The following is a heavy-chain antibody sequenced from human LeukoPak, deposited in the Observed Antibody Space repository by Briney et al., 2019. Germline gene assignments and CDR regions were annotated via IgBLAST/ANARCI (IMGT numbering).Heavy chain of an antibody. CDR3: ARHVRSKGNFDY. V-gene: IGHV4-59*08. Sequence: SETLSLTCTVSGGSISSYYWSWIRQPPGKGLEWIGYIYYSGSTNYNPSLKSRVTISVDTSKNQFSLKLSFVTAADTAVYYCARHVRSKGNFDYWGQGTLVTVSS. CDR2: IYYSGST. CDR1: GGSISSYY. J-gene: IGHJ4*02. D-gene: IGHD4-17*01.